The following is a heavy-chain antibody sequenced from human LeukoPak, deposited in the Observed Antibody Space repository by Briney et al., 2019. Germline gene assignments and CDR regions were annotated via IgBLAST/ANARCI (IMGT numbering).Heavy chain of an antibody. D-gene: IGHD3-9*01. CDR1: GGSISSYY. CDR2: IYYSGST. V-gene: IGHV4-59*08. Sequence: SETLSLTCTVSGGSISSYYWSWIRQPPGKGLEWIGYIYYSGSTNYNPSLKSRVTISVDTSKNQFSLKLSSVTAADTAVYYCARPTYYHYDILTGFTTGYYMDVWGKGTTVTISS. CDR3: ARPTYYHYDILTGFTTGYYMDV. J-gene: IGHJ6*03.